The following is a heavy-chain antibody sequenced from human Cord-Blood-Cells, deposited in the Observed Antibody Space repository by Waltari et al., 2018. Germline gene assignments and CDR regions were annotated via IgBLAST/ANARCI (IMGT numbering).Heavy chain of an antibody. V-gene: IGHV3-9*01. CDR1: GFTFDDYA. Sequence: EVQLVESGGGLVQPGRSLRLSCAASGFTFDDYAMHWVRQAPGKGLEWVSGISWNSGSIGYADSVKGRFTISRDNAKNSLYLQMNSLRAEDTALYYCARGWFYYDSSGYYNYWGQGTLVTVSS. CDR3: ARGWFYYDSSGYYNY. D-gene: IGHD3-22*01. CDR2: ISWNSGSI. J-gene: IGHJ4*02.